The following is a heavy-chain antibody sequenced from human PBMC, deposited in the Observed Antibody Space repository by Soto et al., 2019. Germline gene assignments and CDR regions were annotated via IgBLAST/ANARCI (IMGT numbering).Heavy chain of an antibody. Sequence: VGSLRLYCAASGFTFSDYYMSWIRQAPGKGLEWVSYISSSGSTIYYADSVKGRFTISRDNAKNSLYLQMNSLRAEDTAVYYCARSFTIFGVVNYYGMEVWGQGTTVTVSS. D-gene: IGHD3-3*01. CDR3: ARSFTIFGVVNYYGMEV. CDR1: GFTFSDYY. CDR2: ISSSGSTI. J-gene: IGHJ6*02. V-gene: IGHV3-11*01.